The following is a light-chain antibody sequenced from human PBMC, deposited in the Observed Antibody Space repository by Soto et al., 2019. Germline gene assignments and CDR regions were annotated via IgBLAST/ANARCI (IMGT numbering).Light chain of an antibody. CDR1: HDITSY. Sequence: DIQMTQSPSSLSASVGDRVTITCQASHDITSYLNWYQHKPGKAPKLLIYDASILEAGVPSRFSGSRSGTDFTFTISSLQPADVPTYYCQKCDYRPIFGPGTTVDFK. CDR2: DAS. V-gene: IGKV1-33*01. CDR3: QKCDYRPI. J-gene: IGKJ3*01.